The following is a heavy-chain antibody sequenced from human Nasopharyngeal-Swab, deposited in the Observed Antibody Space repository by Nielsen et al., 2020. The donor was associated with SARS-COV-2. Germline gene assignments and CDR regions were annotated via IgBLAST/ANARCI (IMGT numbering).Heavy chain of an antibody. CDR2: IYYNGNT. CDR3: VRSSSWYYFDY. J-gene: IGHJ4*02. Sequence: SETLSLTCTVSGDSIAYSTFYWGWPRQPPGKGLEWIGNIYYNGNTYQNPSLKSRLTISVDKSKTQFSLQLSSVTAADTAVYYCVRSSSWYYFDYWAQGTQVTVSS. V-gene: IGHV4-39*01. CDR1: GDSIAYSTFY. D-gene: IGHD6-13*01.